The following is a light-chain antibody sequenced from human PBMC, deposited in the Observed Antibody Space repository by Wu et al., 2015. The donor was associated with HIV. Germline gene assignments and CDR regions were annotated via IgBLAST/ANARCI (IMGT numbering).Light chain of an antibody. J-gene: IGKJ1*01. CDR2: DAS. CDR1: QSVGSSD. CDR3: QQYGSSTLT. V-gene: IGKV3-20*01. Sequence: VLTQSPGTLSLSPGERATLSCRASQSVGSSDLAWYQQRPGQAPRLLIYDASTRATGIPDRFRGSGSGTDFTLTISRLEAEDFAVYYCQQYGSSTLTFGQGTKVEIK.